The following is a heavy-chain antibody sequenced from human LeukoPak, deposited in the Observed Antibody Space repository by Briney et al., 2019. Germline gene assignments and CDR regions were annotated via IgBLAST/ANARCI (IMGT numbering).Heavy chain of an antibody. V-gene: IGHV4-59*05. J-gene: IGHJ4*02. Sequence: KPSETLSLTCTVSGGSISSYYWSWIRQPAGKGLEWIGSVYYSGNTYYNPSLKTRATISIDTPTSKNQFSLTLSSVTAADTAVYYCARHHAEILVPNDWGQGTLVTVSS. CDR2: VYYSGNT. D-gene: IGHD1-1*01. CDR1: GGSISSYY. CDR3: ARHHAEILVPND.